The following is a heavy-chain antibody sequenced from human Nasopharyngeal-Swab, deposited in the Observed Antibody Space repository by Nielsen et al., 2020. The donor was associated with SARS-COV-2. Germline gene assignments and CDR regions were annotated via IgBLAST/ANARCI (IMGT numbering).Heavy chain of an antibody. D-gene: IGHD1-26*01. Sequence: SGPLSLTFTVSGGAISRSGSYWSWICQHPGKGLEWIGYIYYSGSTYYNPSLKSRVTISVDTSKNQCSLKLSSVTAADTDVYYCARVSWEGYYNYYGLDVWGQGTTVTVSS. CDR2: IYYSGST. CDR3: ARVSWEGYYNYYGLDV. V-gene: IGHV4-31*03. J-gene: IGHJ6*02. CDR1: GGAISRSGSY.